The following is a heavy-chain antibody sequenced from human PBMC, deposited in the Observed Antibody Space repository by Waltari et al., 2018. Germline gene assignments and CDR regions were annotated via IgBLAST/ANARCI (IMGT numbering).Heavy chain of an antibody. D-gene: IGHD3-10*01. CDR3: ARALPGEITVYDY. Sequence: EVQLVESGGGLVQPGGSLRLSCVASGFTFGSHWMSWVRQAPEKGLDCVADIKQEGTQQYYVDSVKGRFTVSRDNHKNSLFLQMNSLRAEDTAVYYCARALPGEITVYDYWAQGALVTVSS. V-gene: IGHV3-7*01. J-gene: IGHJ4*02. CDR1: GFTFGSHW. CDR2: IKQEGTQQ.